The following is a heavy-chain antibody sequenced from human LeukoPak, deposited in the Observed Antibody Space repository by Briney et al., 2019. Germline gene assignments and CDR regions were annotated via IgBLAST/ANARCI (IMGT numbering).Heavy chain of an antibody. V-gene: IGHV3-7*01. D-gene: IGHD2-21*02. CDR3: AKWGPYCVGDYCPALDS. Sequence: GGSLRLSCAASGFTFSSYWMSWVRQAPGKGLEWVANINQDGSKRRYADSMKGRFTISRDNAKESLYLQLNSLRAEDTAVYYCAKWGPYCVGDYCPALDSWGPGTLVTVSS. J-gene: IGHJ4*02. CDR2: INQDGSKR. CDR1: GFTFSSYW.